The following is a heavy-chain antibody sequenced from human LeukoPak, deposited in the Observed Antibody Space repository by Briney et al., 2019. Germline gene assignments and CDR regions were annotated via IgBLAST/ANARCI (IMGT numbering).Heavy chain of an antibody. D-gene: IGHD3-22*01. CDR2: IYHSGST. CDR3: ARDVAASSGYDGFDY. CDR1: GGSISSSNW. V-gene: IGHV4-4*02. Sequence: SETLSLTCAVSGGSISSSNWWGWVRQPPGKGLEWIGEIYHSGSTNYNPSLKSRVTISVDKSKNQFSLKLSSVTAADTAVYYCARDVAASSGYDGFDYWGQGTLVTVSS. J-gene: IGHJ4*02.